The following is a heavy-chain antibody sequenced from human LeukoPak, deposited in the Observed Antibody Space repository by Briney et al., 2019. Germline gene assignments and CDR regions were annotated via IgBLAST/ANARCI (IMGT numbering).Heavy chain of an antibody. Sequence: PGGSLRLSCAASGFTFSSFGMHWVRQAPGKGLEWVAVISYDGSNKYYADSVKGRFTISRDNSKNTLYLQMNSLRPEDTAVYYCAKDLTDGGWYEPYFDYWGQGTLVTVSS. CDR2: ISYDGSNK. D-gene: IGHD6-19*01. CDR3: AKDLTDGGWYEPYFDY. J-gene: IGHJ4*02. CDR1: GFTFSSFG. V-gene: IGHV3-30*18.